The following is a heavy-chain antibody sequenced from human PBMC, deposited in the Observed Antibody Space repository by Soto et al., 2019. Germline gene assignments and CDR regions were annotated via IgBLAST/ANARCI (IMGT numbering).Heavy chain of an antibody. Sequence: SETLSLTCTVSGGSISSYYWSWIRQPPGKGLEWIGYIYYSGSTNYNPSLKSRVTISVDTSKNQFSLKLSSVTAADTAVYYCARYLRGALHAFDIWGQGTMVTVSS. CDR2: IYYSGST. D-gene: IGHD3-10*01. J-gene: IGHJ3*02. V-gene: IGHV4-59*01. CDR3: ARYLRGALHAFDI. CDR1: GGSISSYY.